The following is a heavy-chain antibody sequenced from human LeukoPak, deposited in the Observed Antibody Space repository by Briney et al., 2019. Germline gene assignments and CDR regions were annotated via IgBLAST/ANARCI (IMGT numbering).Heavy chain of an antibody. CDR1: GYIFSTYW. V-gene: IGHV5-51*01. Sequence: SGESLQISCKGSGYIFSTYWIAWVRQVLGKGLEWMGIIYPGDSDTRYSPSFQGQVTISADKSVSTAYLHWSSLKASDTAIYYCARPNITSYYDSRGSDAFDVWGQGTMVTVSS. CDR2: IYPGDSDT. D-gene: IGHD3-22*01. CDR3: ARPNITSYYDSRGSDAFDV. J-gene: IGHJ3*01.